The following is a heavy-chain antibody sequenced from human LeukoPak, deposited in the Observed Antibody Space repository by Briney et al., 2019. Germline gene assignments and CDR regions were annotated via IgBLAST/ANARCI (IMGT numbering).Heavy chain of an antibody. D-gene: IGHD3-10*01. Sequence: SQTLSLTCTVSGGSISSGSYYWSWIRQPAGKGLEWIGRIYTSGSTNYNPSLKSRVTISVDTSKNQFSLRLSSVTAADTAVYYCARDVWFGAGRTFDYWGQGTLVTVSS. CDR3: ARDVWFGAGRTFDY. CDR1: GGSISSGSYY. J-gene: IGHJ4*02. V-gene: IGHV4-61*02. CDR2: IYTSGST.